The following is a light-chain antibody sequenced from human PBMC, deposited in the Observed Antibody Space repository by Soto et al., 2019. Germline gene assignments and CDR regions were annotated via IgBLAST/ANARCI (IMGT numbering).Light chain of an antibody. CDR2: DSS. V-gene: IGKV3-11*01. J-gene: IGKJ4*01. CDR1: QSIASD. Sequence: EIVLTQSPDTLSLSPGERATLSCRASQSIASDLAWYQQKPGQAPRLLMYDSSNRAAAIPARFSGSGSGTDFTPTISSLEPEDFAVYYCQQRASWPLTFGGGTKVEIK. CDR3: QQRASWPLT.